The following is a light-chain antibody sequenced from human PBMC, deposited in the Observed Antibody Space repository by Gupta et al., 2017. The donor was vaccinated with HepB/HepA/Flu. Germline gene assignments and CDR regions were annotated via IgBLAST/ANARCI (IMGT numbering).Light chain of an antibody. CDR1: QSISSY. Sequence: DIQMTRSPSSLSTSVGDRVTITCRASQSISSYLNWYQQKPGKAPKLLIYAASSLQSGVPSRFSGSGSGTDFTLTISSLQPEDFATYYCQQRYSTPRTFGQGTKVEIK. CDR2: AAS. J-gene: IGKJ1*01. CDR3: QQRYSTPRT. V-gene: IGKV1-39*01.